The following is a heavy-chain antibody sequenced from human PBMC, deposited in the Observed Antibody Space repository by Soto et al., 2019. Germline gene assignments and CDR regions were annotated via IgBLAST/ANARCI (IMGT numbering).Heavy chain of an antibody. CDR2: ISAYNGNT. D-gene: IGHD3-9*01. J-gene: IGHJ4*02. CDR3: ARVSYDILTGSHYFDY. V-gene: IGHV1-18*01. CDR1: GYTFSSYG. Sequence: ASVKVSCKASGYTFSSYGISWVRQAPGQGLEGKGWISAYNGNTNYAQKLQGRVTMTTDTSTSTAYMELRSLRSDDTAVYYCARVSYDILTGSHYFDYWGQGTLVTVSS.